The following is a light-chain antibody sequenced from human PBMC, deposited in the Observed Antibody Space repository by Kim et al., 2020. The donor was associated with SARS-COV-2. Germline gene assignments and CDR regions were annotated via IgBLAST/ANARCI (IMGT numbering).Light chain of an antibody. J-gene: IGLJ1*01. CDR1: SSDIGSYKY. V-gene: IGLV2-14*03. CDR3: SSYTGTNSPFV. CDR2: DVS. Sequence: QSALAQPASVSGSPGQSITISCTGTSSDIGSYKYVSWYQQHPGKVPKLIIYDVSNRPSGVSNRFSGSKSGNTASLTISGLQADDEADYYCSSYTGTNSPFVFGTGTKVTVL.